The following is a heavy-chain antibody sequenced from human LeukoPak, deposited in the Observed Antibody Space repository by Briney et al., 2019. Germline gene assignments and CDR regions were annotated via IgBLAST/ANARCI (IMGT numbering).Heavy chain of an antibody. CDR3: ARDLGDYVWGSYRFYYFDY. J-gene: IGHJ4*02. CDR1: GFTLSSYS. V-gene: IGHV3-21*01. D-gene: IGHD3-16*02. CDR2: ISSSSSYI. Sequence: GGSLRLSCAASGFTLSSYSMIWVRQAPGKGLEWVSSISSSSSYIYYADSVKGRFTISRDNAKNSLYLQMNSLRAEDTAVYYCARDLGDYVWGSYRFYYFDYWGQGTLVTVSS.